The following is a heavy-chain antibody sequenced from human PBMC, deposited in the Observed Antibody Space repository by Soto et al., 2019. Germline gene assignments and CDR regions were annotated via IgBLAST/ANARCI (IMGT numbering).Heavy chain of an antibody. J-gene: IGHJ4*02. V-gene: IGHV1-69*13. Sequence: SVKVSCKASGGTFSSYAISWVRQAPGQGLEWMGGIIPIFGTANYAQKFQGRVTITADESTSTAYMELSSLRSEDTAVYYCVYDSSGYYFTPGGHGRYYFDYWGQGTLVTVSS. D-gene: IGHD3-22*01. CDR1: GGTFSSYA. CDR2: IIPIFGTA. CDR3: VYDSSGYYFTPGGHGRYYFDY.